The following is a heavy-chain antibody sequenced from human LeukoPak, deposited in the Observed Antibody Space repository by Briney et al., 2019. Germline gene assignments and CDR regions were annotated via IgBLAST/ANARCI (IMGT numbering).Heavy chain of an antibody. V-gene: IGHV3-66*01. CDR2: IYSGGST. J-gene: IGHJ5*02. Sequence: GGSLRLSCAASGFTVSSNYMSWVRQAPGKGLEWVSVIYSGGSTYYADSVKGRFTISRDNSKNTLYLQMNSLRAEDTAVYYCARDLMVRGVANWFDPWGQGTLVTVSS. CDR1: GFTVSSNY. D-gene: IGHD3-10*01. CDR3: ARDLMVRGVANWFDP.